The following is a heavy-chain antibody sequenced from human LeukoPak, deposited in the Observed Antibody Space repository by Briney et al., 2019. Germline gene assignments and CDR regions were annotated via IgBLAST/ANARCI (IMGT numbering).Heavy chain of an antibody. CDR2: IKQDGSEK. D-gene: IGHD5-12*01. CDR3: ARDGTYTDYDPDFDI. J-gene: IGHJ4*02. CDR1: GFTFSRFW. V-gene: IGHV3-7*04. Sequence: GGSLRLSCAASGFTFSRFWMSWVRQAPGKGLEWVANIKQDGSEKYYVDSVKGRFAISRDNAKNSLYLQMNRLRAEGTAVFYCARDGTYTDYDPDFDIWGQGTLVTVSS.